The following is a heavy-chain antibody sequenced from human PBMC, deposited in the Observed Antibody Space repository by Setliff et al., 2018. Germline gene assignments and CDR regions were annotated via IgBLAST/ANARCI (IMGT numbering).Heavy chain of an antibody. CDR1: GYSLRAFY. CDR2: FIPILGAT. J-gene: IGHJ6*02. V-gene: IGHV1-69*13. Sequence: GASVKVSCKTSGYSLRAFYISWVRQAPGQGLQWLGRFIPILGATNYAQNFQGRVTITADESTNTAYIEISSLRYEDTAVYYCARGNMDVVAAGGKYSGLAFWGRGTTVTVSS. D-gene: IGHD6-13*01. CDR3: ARGNMDVVAAGGKYSGLAF.